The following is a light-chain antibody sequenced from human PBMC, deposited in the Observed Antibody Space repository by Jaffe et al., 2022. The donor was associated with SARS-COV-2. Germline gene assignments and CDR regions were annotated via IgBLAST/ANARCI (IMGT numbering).Light chain of an antibody. CDR3: AAWDDSLHGLV. J-gene: IGLJ2*01. V-gene: IGLV1-47*01. Sequence: QTVLTQPPSASGTPGQRVTISCSGTKSNIGSNFVNWYQCLPGTAPKFLISEKGDWSSGVPERFSVSKFGTSASLAISGLRTEDEADYYCAAWDDSLHGLVFGGGTKLTVL. CDR1: KSNIGSNF. CDR2: EKG.